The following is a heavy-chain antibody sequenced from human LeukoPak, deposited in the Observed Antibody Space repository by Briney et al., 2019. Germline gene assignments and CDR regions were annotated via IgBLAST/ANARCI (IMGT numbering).Heavy chain of an antibody. J-gene: IGHJ4*02. V-gene: IGHV3-74*01. CDR3: AGSAYYYDSSGYYMVDY. CDR1: GFTFSRYW. D-gene: IGHD3-22*01. Sequence: GGSLRLSCAASGFTFSRYWMHWVRQAPGKGLVWVSHVTSDGSSTSYADSVKGRFTISRDNAKNTLYLQMSNLRAEDTAVYYCAGSAYYYDSSGYYMVDYWGQGTLVSVSS. CDR2: VTSDGSST.